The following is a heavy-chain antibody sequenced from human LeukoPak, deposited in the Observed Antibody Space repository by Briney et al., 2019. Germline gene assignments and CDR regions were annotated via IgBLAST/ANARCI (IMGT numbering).Heavy chain of an antibody. V-gene: IGHV4-59*08. D-gene: IGHD6-13*01. J-gene: IGHJ1*01. CDR2: IYYSGTT. Sequence: PSGTLSLTCTVSGGSISNYYWSWIRQPPGKGLECMGYIYYSGTTNYNPPLKSRVTISVDTSKNQFSLKLSSVTAADTAVYYCARHGGYSSPYLHWGQGTLVTVSS. CDR1: GGSISNYY. CDR3: ARHGGYSSPYLH.